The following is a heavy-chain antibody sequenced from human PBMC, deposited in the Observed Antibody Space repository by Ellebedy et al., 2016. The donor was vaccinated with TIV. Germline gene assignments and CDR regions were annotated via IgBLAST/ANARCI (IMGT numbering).Heavy chain of an antibody. CDR3: ARKRGNYGMDV. CDR1: GFTFSSYA. J-gene: IGHJ6*02. V-gene: IGHV3-23*01. Sequence: GESLKISXAASGFTFSSYAMSWVRQAPGKGLEWVSAISGSGGSTYYADSVKGRFTISRDNSKNTLYLQMNSLRAEGTAVYYCARKRGNYGMDVWGQGTTVTVSS. CDR2: ISGSGGST.